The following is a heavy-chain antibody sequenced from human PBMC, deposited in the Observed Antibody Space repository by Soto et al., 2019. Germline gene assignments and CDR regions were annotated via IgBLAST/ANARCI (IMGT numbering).Heavy chain of an antibody. CDR3: VKHRGALLSTTPSNYYYYAMDV. D-gene: IGHD2-15*01. CDR1: GYNFTTYW. CDR2: IHPGDSDT. J-gene: IGHJ6*02. V-gene: IGHV5-51*01. Sequence: GESLKSSCKGSGYNFTTYWIGWVRRMPGKGLAWMGIIHPGDSDTRYSPSFQGQVTISADKSITTAYLQWTSLKASDTAIYYCVKHRGALLSTTPSNYYYYAMDVWGQGTTVTVSS.